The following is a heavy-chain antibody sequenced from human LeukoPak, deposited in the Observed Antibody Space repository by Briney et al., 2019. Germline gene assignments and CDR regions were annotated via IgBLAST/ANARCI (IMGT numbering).Heavy chain of an antibody. CDR2: ISSSSSYI. Sequence: GGSLRLSCAASGFTFSSYSMNWVRQAPGKGLEWVSSISSSSSYIYYADSVKGRFTISRDNAKNSLYLQMNSLRAEDTAVYYCARAEYFDWLFGHFDYWGQGTLVTVSS. CDR3: ARAEYFDWLFGHFDY. CDR1: GFTFSSYS. D-gene: IGHD3-9*01. V-gene: IGHV3-21*01. J-gene: IGHJ4*02.